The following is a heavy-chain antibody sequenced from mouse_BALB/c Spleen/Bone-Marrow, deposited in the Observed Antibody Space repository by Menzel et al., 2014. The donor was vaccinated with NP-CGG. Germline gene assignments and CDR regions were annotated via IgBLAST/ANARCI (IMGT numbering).Heavy chain of an antibody. CDR2: ILPGSGST. CDR3: ARHYYGSSHFAY. V-gene: IGHV1-9*01. Sequence: VQLQQSGAELMKPGASVKISCKATGYTFSSYWIEWVKQRPGHGLEWIGEILPGSGSTNYNEKFKGKATFTADTSSNTAYMQLRSLTSEDSAVYYCARHYYGSSHFAYWGQGTLVTVSA. J-gene: IGHJ3*01. CDR1: GYTFSSYW. D-gene: IGHD1-1*01.